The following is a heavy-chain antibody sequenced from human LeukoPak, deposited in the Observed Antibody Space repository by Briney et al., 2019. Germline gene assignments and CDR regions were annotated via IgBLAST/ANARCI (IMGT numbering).Heavy chain of an antibody. D-gene: IGHD2-15*01. CDR1: GFTFSSYH. CDR2: ISSSTSTI. V-gene: IGHV3-48*02. Sequence: PGGSLRLSCAASGFTFSSYHMNWVRQAPGKGLEWVSYISSSTSTIYYADSVKGRFTISRDNAKNSLYLQMNSLRDEDTAVYYCARAYCGGGFCYSGFDFWGQGTLVTVSS. J-gene: IGHJ4*02. CDR3: ARAYCGGGFCYSGFDF.